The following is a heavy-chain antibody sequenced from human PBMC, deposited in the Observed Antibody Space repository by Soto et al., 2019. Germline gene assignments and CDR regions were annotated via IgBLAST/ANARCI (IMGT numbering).Heavy chain of an antibody. D-gene: IGHD3-22*01. V-gene: IGHV1-69*13. CDR3: ARGRDYYDSSAPGY. J-gene: IGHJ4*02. CDR1: GGTFSSYA. Sequence: ASGKVSCKASGGTFSSYAISWVRQAPGQGLEWMGGIIPIFGTANYAQKFQGRVTITADESTSTAYMELSSLRSEDTAVYYCARGRDYYDSSAPGYWGQGTLVTVSS. CDR2: IIPIFGTA.